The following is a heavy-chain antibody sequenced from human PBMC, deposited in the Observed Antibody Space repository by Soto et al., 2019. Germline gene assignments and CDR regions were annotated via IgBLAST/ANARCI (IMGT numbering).Heavy chain of an antibody. CDR3: ARAYGSGSYYLPAFDV. D-gene: IGHD3-10*01. CDR2: INPSGGST. V-gene: IGHV1-46*01. CDR1: GYTFSSYY. Sequence: GASVKVSCKASGYTFSSYYMHWVRQAPGQGLEWMGIINPSGGSTSYAQKFQGRVTMTRDTSTSTVYMELSSLRSEDTAVYYCARAYGSGSYYLPAFDVWGQGTMVTVSS. J-gene: IGHJ3*01.